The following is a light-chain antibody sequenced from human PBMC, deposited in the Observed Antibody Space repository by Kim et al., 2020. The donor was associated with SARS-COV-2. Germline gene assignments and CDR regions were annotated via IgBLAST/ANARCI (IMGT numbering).Light chain of an antibody. V-gene: IGKV3D-20*01. J-gene: IGKJ2*01. CDR1: QTVSSSS. CDR3: QQYGSSPYT. CDR2: DAS. Sequence: EIVLTQSPATLSLSPGERATLSCGASQTVSSSSLAWYQQKPGLAPRLLIYDASRRATGIPDRFSGSGSGTDFTLTISRLELEDFVVYYCQQYGSSPYTFGQGTKVDIK.